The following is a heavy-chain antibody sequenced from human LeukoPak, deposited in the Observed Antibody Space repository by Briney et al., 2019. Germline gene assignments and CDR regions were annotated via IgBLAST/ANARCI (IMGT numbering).Heavy chain of an antibody. CDR1: GFTFDDYG. CDR2: INWNGGST. V-gene: IGHV3-20*03. Sequence: GGSLRLSYAASGFTFDDYGMSWVRQAPGKGLEWVSGINWNGGSTGYADFVKGRFTISRDNAKNSLYLQMNSLRADDTAVYYCTKGGRSSSWYWAYWGQGTLVTVSS. D-gene: IGHD6-13*01. CDR3: TKGGRSSSWYWAY. J-gene: IGHJ4*02.